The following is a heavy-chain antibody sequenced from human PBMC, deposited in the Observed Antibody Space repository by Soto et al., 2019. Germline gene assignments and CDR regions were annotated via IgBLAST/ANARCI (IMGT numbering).Heavy chain of an antibody. D-gene: IGHD3-10*01. V-gene: IGHV1-46*03. J-gene: IGHJ2*01. CDR2: INPGGGSP. CDR3: ARDPKYYGSWSPHWYFDL. CDR1: GYTFTSYY. Sequence: QVQLVQSGAEVKKPGASVKVSCKASGYTFTSYYVHWVRQAPGQGLEWMGIINPGGGSPSYAQKFQGRVTMTRDTSTNTVYLELSSLRSEDTAVYYCARDPKYYGSWSPHWYFDLWGRGTLVTVSS.